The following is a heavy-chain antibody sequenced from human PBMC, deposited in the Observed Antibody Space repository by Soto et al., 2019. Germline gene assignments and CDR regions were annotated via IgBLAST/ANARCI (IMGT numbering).Heavy chain of an antibody. CDR3: ARHGSY. CDR1: GVSISNTSYY. Sequence: QLQLQESGPGLVKPSETLSLTCSVSGVSISNTSYYWGWIRQPPGKGLEWVGTIYFSGSTFYNPPVKSRVTISIDTSKNQFSLRLSSVTAADTAVYYCARHGSYWGQGTLVTVSS. CDR2: IYFSGST. J-gene: IGHJ4*02. V-gene: IGHV4-39*01.